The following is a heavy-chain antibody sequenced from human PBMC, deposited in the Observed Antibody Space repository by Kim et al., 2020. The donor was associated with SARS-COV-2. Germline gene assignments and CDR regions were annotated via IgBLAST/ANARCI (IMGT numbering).Heavy chain of an antibody. V-gene: IGHV3-30*03. CDR3: ALLPQGRYYDSSYGAFDI. CDR2: ISYDGSNK. J-gene: IGHJ3*02. Sequence: GGSLRLSCAASGFTFSSYGMHWVRQAPGKGLEWVAVISYDGSNKYYADSVKGRFTISRDNSKNTLYLQMNSLRAEDTAVYYCALLPQGRYYDSSYGAFDIWGQGTMVTVSS. D-gene: IGHD3-22*01. CDR1: GFTFSSYG.